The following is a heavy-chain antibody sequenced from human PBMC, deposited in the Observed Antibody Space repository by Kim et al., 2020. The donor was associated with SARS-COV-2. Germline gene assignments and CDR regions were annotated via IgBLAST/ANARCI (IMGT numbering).Heavy chain of an antibody. Sequence: GGSLRLSCAASGFTFSSYEMNWVRQAPGKGLEWVSYISSSGSTIYYADSVKGRFTISRDNAKNSLYLQMNSLRAEDTAVYYCARDGHPDHYYYMDVWGKGTTVTVSS. CDR1: GFTFSSYE. CDR2: ISSSGSTI. CDR3: ARDGHPDHYYYMDV. J-gene: IGHJ6*03. V-gene: IGHV3-48*03.